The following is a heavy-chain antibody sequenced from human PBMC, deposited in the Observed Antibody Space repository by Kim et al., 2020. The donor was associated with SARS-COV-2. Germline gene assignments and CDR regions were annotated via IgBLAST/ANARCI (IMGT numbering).Heavy chain of an antibody. Sequence: SSSSYITYADSGKGRFTISRDNAKNSLYLQMNGLRAEDTAVYYCARARVHWGQGTLVTVSS. V-gene: IGHV3-21*01. J-gene: IGHJ4*02. CDR2: SSSSYI. CDR3: ARARVH.